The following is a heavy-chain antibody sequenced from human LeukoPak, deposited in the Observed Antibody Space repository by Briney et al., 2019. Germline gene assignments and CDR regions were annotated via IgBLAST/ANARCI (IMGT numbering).Heavy chain of an antibody. J-gene: IGHJ1*01. D-gene: IGHD6-13*01. CDR1: GGSFSGYY. CDR3: ARVRGSSWSYPEYFQH. V-gene: IGHV4-59*01. CDR2: IYYSGST. Sequence: PSETLSLTCAVYGGSFSGYYWSWIRQPPGKGLEWIGYIYYSGSTNYNPSLKSRVTISVDTSKNQFSLKLSSVTAADTAVYYCARVRGSSWSYPEYFQHWGQGTLVTVSS.